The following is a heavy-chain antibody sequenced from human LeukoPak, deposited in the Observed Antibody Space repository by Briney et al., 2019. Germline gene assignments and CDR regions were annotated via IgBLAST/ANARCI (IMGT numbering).Heavy chain of an antibody. CDR1: GGSISSYY. J-gene: IGHJ2*01. CDR2: IYYSGST. Sequence: SETPSLTCTVSGGSISSYYWSWIRQPPGKGLEWIGYIYYSGSTNYNPSLKSRVTISVDTSKNQFSLKLSSVTAADTAVYYCARGVVTAHFYWYFDLWGRGTLVTVSS. D-gene: IGHD2-21*02. CDR3: ARGVVTAHFYWYFDL. V-gene: IGHV4-59*01.